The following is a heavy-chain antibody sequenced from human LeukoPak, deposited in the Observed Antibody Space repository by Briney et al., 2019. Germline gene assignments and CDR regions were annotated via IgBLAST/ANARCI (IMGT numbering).Heavy chain of an antibody. D-gene: IGHD3-10*01. Sequence: ASVKVSCKASGYTFTDYYIHWVRQAPGQGLEWMGWINPNSGGTNDAQKFQGRVTMTTDTSISTAYMELRSLRSDDTAAYYCARDRGGWGQGTLVTVSS. CDR1: GYTFTDYY. V-gene: IGHV1-2*02. CDR3: ARDRGG. CDR2: INPNSGGT. J-gene: IGHJ4*02.